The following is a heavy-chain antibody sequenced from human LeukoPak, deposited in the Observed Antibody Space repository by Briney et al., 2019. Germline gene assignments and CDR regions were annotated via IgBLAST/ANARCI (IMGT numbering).Heavy chain of an antibody. CDR2: ISAYNGNT. Sequence: ASVQVSCKASGYTFTSYGISWVRQAPGQGLEWMGWISAYNGNTNYAQKLQGRVTMTTDTSTSTAYMELRSLRSDDTAVYYCARANYDFWSGYPKYFQHWGQGTLVTVSS. D-gene: IGHD3-3*01. V-gene: IGHV1-18*01. J-gene: IGHJ1*01. CDR3: ARANYDFWSGYPKYFQH. CDR1: GYTFTSYG.